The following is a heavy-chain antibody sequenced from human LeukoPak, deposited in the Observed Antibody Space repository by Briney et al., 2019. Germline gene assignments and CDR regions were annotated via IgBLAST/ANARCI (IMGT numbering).Heavy chain of an antibody. CDR3: ARDLDVTGYNWFDP. Sequence: WASVKVSCKASGGTFSSYAISWVRQAPGQGLEWMGGIIPIFGTANYAQKFRGRVTITTDESTSTAYMELSSLRSEDTAVYYCARDLDVTGYNWFDPWGQGTLVTVSS. D-gene: IGHD1-14*01. CDR1: GGTFSSYA. CDR2: IIPIFGTA. V-gene: IGHV1-69*05. J-gene: IGHJ5*02.